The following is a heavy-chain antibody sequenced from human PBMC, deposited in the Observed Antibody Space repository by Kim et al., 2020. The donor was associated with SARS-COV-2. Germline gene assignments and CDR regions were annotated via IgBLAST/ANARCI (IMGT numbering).Heavy chain of an antibody. J-gene: IGHJ4*02. CDR3: ARDGDYGGNSPDY. CDR1: GFTFSSYG. Sequence: GGSLRLSCAASGFTFSSYGMHWVRQAPGKGLEWVAVIWYDGSNKYYADSVKGRFTISRDNSKNTLYLQMNSLRAEDTAVYYCARDGDYGGNSPDYWGQGTLVTVSS. CDR2: IWYDGSNK. D-gene: IGHD4-17*01. V-gene: IGHV3-33*01.